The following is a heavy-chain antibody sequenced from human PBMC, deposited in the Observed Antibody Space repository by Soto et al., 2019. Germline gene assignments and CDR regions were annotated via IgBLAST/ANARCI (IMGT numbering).Heavy chain of an antibody. CDR3: ARDLHDSSGYWAYYFDY. CDR2: IWYDGSNK. Sequence: QVQLVESGGGVVQPGRSLRLSCAASGFTFSSYGMHWVRQAPGKGLDWVAIIWYDGSNKYYADSVKGRFTISRDNSKNTLYLQMNSLRAEDTAVYYWARDLHDSSGYWAYYFDYWGQGTLVTVSS. D-gene: IGHD3-22*01. CDR1: GFTFSSYG. V-gene: IGHV3-33*01. J-gene: IGHJ4*02.